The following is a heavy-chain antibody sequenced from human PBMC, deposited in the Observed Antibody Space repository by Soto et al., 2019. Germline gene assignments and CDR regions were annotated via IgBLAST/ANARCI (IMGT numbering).Heavy chain of an antibody. CDR1: GYTFTNYA. CDR2: ISAYNGNT. Sequence: QVQLVQSGAEVKKPGASVKGSCKASGYTFTNYAFSWVRQAPGQGLEWMGWISAYNGNTNYPQKLQGRVTMTTATSTSTAYVELRSLRSDDTAVYYCARDLAAAGPFECGGQGTLVTVSS. V-gene: IGHV1-18*01. J-gene: IGHJ4*02. D-gene: IGHD6-13*01. CDR3: ARDLAAAGPFEC.